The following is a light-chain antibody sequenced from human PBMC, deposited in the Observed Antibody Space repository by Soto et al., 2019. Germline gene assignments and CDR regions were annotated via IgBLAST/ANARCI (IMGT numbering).Light chain of an antibody. CDR2: FGS. Sequence: EIVMTQSPLTLPVTPVEPASISCRSSQSLLYNNTYNYLDWYVQKPGQSPQLLIYFGSNRAPGVPDRFSGSGSGTDFTLRISRVEAEDVGVYYCMQALQTPWTFGQGTKVDIK. J-gene: IGKJ1*01. CDR1: QSLLYNNTYNY. CDR3: MQALQTPWT. V-gene: IGKV2-28*01.